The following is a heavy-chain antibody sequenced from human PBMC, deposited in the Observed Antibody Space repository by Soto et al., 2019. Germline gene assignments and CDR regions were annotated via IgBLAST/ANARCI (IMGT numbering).Heavy chain of an antibody. V-gene: IGHV1-18*01. Sequence: ASVKVSCKASGYTFTSYGISWVRQAPGQGLEWMGWISAYNGNTNYAQKLQGRVTMTTDTSTSTAYMELRSLRSDDTAVYYCASGIEVTVETGDLGGYFDYWGQGTLVTVSS. J-gene: IGHJ4*02. CDR3: ASGIEVTVETGDLGGYFDY. D-gene: IGHD7-27*01. CDR2: ISAYNGNT. CDR1: GYTFTSYG.